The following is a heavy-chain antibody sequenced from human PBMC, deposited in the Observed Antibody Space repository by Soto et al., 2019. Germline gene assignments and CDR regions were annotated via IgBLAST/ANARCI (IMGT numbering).Heavy chain of an antibody. V-gene: IGHV2-5*02. J-gene: IGHJ4*02. D-gene: IGHD3-10*01. CDR3: APSLWFGAPEVYYFDY. CDR1: GFSLSTSGVG. CDR2: IYWDDDK. Sequence: QITLKESGPTLVKPTQTLTLTCTFSGFSLSTSGVGVGWIRQPPGKALEWLALIYWDDDKRYSPSLRSRLTITKDTSKNQVVLTMTNMDPVDTATYYCAPSLWFGAPEVYYFDYWGQGTLVTVSS.